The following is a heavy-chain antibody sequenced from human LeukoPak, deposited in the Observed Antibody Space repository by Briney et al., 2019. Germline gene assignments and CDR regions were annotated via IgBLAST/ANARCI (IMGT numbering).Heavy chain of an antibody. J-gene: IGHJ5*02. CDR2: INPSGGST. D-gene: IGHD6-13*01. Sequence: VASVKVSCKASGYTFTSYYMHWVRQAPGQGLEWMGIINPSGGSTSYAQKFKGRVTMTGDMSTSTVYMELSSLRSEDTAVYYCARGDSSSSYFGLEVGWFDPWGQGTL. CDR3: ARGDSSSSYFGLEVGWFDP. V-gene: IGHV1-46*01. CDR1: GYTFTSYY.